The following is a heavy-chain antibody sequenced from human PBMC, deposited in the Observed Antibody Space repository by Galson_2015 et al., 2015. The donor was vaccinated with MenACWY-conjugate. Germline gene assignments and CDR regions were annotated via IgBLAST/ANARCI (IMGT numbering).Heavy chain of an antibody. CDR1: GFTFNSYN. D-gene: IGHD2-21*01. CDR2: ISPSSTYT. Sequence: SLRLSCAASGFTFNSYNMNWVRQAPGTGLEWVSSISPSSTYTFYADSVKGRFTISRDNAENSLYLQMNSLRVEDTAIYYCVRDCGGGCSTPNTLHAFEIWGQGTMVTVSS. CDR3: VRDCGGGCSTPNTLHAFEI. V-gene: IGHV3-21*01. J-gene: IGHJ3*02.